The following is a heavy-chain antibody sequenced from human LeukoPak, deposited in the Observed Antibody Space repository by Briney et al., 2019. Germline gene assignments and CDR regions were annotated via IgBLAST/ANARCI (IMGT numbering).Heavy chain of an antibody. D-gene: IGHD6-13*01. CDR2: IYYSGST. V-gene: IGHV4-30-4*08. J-gene: IGHJ4*02. CDR3: ARDPTPPAGHQGESY. CDR1: GGSISSGDYY. Sequence: ASQTLSLTCTVSGGSISSGDYYWSWIRQPPGKGLEWIGYIYYSGSTYYNPSLKSRVTISVDTSKTQFSLKLSSVTAAATAVYYCARDPTPPAGHQGESYWGQGTLVTVSS.